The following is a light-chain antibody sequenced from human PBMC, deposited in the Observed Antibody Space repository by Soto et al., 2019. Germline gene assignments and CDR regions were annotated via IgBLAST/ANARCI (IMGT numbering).Light chain of an antibody. Sequence: QSALTQPASVSGSPGQSITISCTGTSSDVGGYNYVSWYKQHPGKAPKLMIYEVSNRPSGVSNRFSGSKSGNTASLTISGLKAEDEADYYCSSFRSGSTLFGTGTKVTVL. CDR2: EVS. J-gene: IGLJ1*01. V-gene: IGLV2-14*01. CDR3: SSFRSGSTL. CDR1: SSDVGGYNY.